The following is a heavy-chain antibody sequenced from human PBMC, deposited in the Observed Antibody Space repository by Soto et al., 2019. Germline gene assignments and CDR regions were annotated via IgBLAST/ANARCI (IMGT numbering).Heavy chain of an antibody. CDR1: GASITTYY. D-gene: IGHD6-19*01. CDR3: ARRLFGSGWTLDS. J-gene: IGHJ4*02. Sequence: SETLSLTCDASGASITTYYWSWIRQAPGKGLEWIGNVYHTGSTDYNSSLRSRVTISVDTSKNQFSLNMNSVTAADTAVYYCARRLFGSGWTLDSWGQGALVTVSS. CDR2: VYHTGST. V-gene: IGHV4-59*13.